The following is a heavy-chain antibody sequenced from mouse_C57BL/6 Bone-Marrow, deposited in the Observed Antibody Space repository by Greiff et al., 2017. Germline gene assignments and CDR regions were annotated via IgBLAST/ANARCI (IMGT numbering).Heavy chain of an antibody. Sequence: QVQLKESGAELARPGASVKLSCKASGYTFTSYGISWVKQRTGQGLEWIGEIYPRSGNTYYNEKFKGKATLTADKSSSTAYMELRSLTSEDSAVYFCARGPYYYYGSSFYYFDYWGQGTTLTVSS. CDR1: GYTFTSYG. CDR2: IYPRSGNT. V-gene: IGHV1-81*01. CDR3: ARGPYYYYGSSFYYFDY. J-gene: IGHJ2*01. D-gene: IGHD1-1*01.